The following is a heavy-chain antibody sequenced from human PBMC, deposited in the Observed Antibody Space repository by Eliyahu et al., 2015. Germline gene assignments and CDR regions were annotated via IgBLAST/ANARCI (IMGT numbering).Heavy chain of an antibody. CDR2: TYYRSKWYN. V-gene: IGHV6-1*01. CDR3: ARQWGGATGH. J-gene: IGHJ4*02. CDR1: XDSVXSXXAA. D-gene: IGHD1-26*01. Sequence: QVQPQQSGPGLVKPSQTXXLTCAISXDSVXSXXAAWTXIRQSPSRGLXWLGRTYYRSKWYNDYAVSVKSRITINADTSKNQFSLQLNSVTPEDTAVYYCARQWGGATGHWGQGTLVTVSS.